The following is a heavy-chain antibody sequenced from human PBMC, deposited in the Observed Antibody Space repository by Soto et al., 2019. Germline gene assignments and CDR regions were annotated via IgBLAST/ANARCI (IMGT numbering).Heavy chain of an antibody. J-gene: IGHJ6*03. CDR1: GFTFSGYW. V-gene: IGHV3-74*01. CDR2: INSDGSST. Sequence: GGSLRLSCAASGFTFSGYWMHWVRQAPGKGLVWVSRINSDGSSTSYADSVRGRFTISRDNAKNTLYLQMNSLRAEDTAVYYCARDSARTSYYYYMDVWGKGTTVTVSS. CDR3: ARDSARTSYYYYMDV. D-gene: IGHD6-6*01.